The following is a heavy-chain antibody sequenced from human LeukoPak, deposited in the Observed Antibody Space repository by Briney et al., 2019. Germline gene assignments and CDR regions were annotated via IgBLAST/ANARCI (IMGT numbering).Heavy chain of an antibody. CDR2: IYSGGST. Sequence: GGSLRLSCAASGFTVSSNYMSWVRQAPGKGLEWVSVIYSGGSTYYADSVKGRFTISRDNSKNTLYLQMNSLRAEDTAVYYCARATMYYYGSGSYYNPRWFDPWGQGTLVTVSS. D-gene: IGHD3-10*01. CDR1: GFTVSSNY. CDR3: ARATMYYYGSGSYYNPRWFDP. V-gene: IGHV3-66*01. J-gene: IGHJ5*02.